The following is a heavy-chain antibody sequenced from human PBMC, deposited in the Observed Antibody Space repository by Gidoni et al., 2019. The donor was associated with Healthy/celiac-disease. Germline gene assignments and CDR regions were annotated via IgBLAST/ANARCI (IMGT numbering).Heavy chain of an antibody. Sequence: EVQLVESGGGLVKPGGSLRLSCAASGFTFSNAWMSWVRQAPGKGLEWVGRIKSKTDGGTTDYAAPVKGRFTISRDDSKNTLYLQMNSLKTEDTAVYYCTTVTTLRYFDWLPTSPEYYWGQGTLVTVSS. CDR2: IKSKTDGGTT. CDR3: TTVTTLRYFDWLPTSPEYY. V-gene: IGHV3-15*01. J-gene: IGHJ4*02. D-gene: IGHD3-9*01. CDR1: GFTFSNAW.